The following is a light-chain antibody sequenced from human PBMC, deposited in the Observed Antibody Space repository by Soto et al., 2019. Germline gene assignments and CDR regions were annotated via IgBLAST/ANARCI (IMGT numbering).Light chain of an antibody. J-gene: IGKJ1*01. CDR2: GAS. CDR1: QSVSSK. Sequence: EIVLTQSPGTLSVSPGERATLSCRASQSVSSKLAWYQQKPGQAPRLLFYGASTGATGIPARFSGSGSETEFTLSISILQSEDFAVDYCQQYNNWPGTFGQGTKVEIK. CDR3: QQYNNWPGT. V-gene: IGKV3-15*01.